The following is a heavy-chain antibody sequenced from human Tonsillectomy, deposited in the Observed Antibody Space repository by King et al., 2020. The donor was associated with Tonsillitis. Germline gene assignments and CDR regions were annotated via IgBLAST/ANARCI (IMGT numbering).Heavy chain of an antibody. Sequence: VQLVESGGGLIQPGGSLRLSCAASGFAFSTYWMFWVRQGPGKGLEWVSRISPDGTYIRYADSVMGRFTISRDNAKNTLFFHLGSLRAEDTALYYCAREYWGAGDYWGQGTQVIVSS. D-gene: IGHD7-27*01. CDR1: GFAFSTYW. V-gene: IGHV3-74*01. CDR2: ISPDGTYI. J-gene: IGHJ4*02. CDR3: AREYWGAGDY.